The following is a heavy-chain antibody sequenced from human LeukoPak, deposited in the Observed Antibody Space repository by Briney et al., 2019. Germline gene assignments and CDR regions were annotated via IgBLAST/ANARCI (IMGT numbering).Heavy chain of an antibody. V-gene: IGHV4-39*07. CDR2: IYYSGST. D-gene: IGHD3-10*01. J-gene: IGHJ4*02. Sequence: SETLSLTCTVSGGSISSSSYYWGWIRQPPGQGLEWIGSIYYSGSTNYNPSLKSRVTISVDTSKNQFSLKLSSVTAADTAVYYCARVYGSGSPLDYWGQGTLVTVSS. CDR3: ARVYGSGSPLDY. CDR1: GGSISSSSYY.